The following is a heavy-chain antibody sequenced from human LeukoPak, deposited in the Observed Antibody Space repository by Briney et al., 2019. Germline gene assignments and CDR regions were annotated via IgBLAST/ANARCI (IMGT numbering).Heavy chain of an antibody. D-gene: IGHD1-26*01. V-gene: IGHV4-39*07. CDR3: AREGKIVGATGY. CDR2: IYYSGST. Sequence: PSETLSLTCTVSGGSISSSSYYWGWIRQPPGKGLEWIGSIYYSGSTYYNPSLKSRVTISVDTSKNQFSLKLSSVTAADTAVYYCAREGKIVGATGYWGQGTLVTVSS. J-gene: IGHJ4*02. CDR1: GGSISSSSYY.